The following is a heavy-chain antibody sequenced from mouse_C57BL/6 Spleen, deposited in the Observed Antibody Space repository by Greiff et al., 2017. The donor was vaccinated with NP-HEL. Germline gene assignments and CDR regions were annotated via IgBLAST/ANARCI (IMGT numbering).Heavy chain of an antibody. CDR1: GFTFSEAW. D-gene: IGHD4-1*01. J-gene: IGHJ1*03. Sequence: EVKLEESGGGLVQPGGSMELSCAASGFTFSEAWMDWVRQSPEKGLEWVAEIRNKANKHATYYAESVKGMFTISRDDSKSSVYLQMHSLRAEDTGIYDCNRDWDGYIDVWGTGTTVTVSS. V-gene: IGHV6-6*01. CDR2: IRNKANKHAT. CDR3: NRDWDGYIDV.